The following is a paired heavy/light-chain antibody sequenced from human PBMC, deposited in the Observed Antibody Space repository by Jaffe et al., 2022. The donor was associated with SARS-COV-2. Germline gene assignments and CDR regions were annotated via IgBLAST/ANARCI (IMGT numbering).Light chain of an antibody. Sequence: QSALTQPPSASGSPGQSVTISCTGTSSDVGGYTYVSWYQQHPGKAPKLMIYEVTKRPSGVPDRFSGSKSGNTASLTVSGLQAEDEADYYCSSYAGSNNWGFGGGTKLTVL. CDR3: SSYAGSNNWG. CDR1: SSDVGGYTY. V-gene: IGLV2-8*01. CDR2: EVT. J-gene: IGLJ2*01.
Heavy chain of an antibody. J-gene: IGHJ1*01. V-gene: IGHV3-48*01. D-gene: IGHD2-2*02. CDR1: GSTFSSYS. CDR2: ISTSRTTI. Sequence: EVQLVESGGGLVQPGGSLRLSCAASGSTFSSYSMNWVRQAPGKGLEWVSYISTSRTTIYYADSVKGRFTISRDDAKNSLYLQMNSLRAEDTAVYYCASSPYCSSTSCYILYFQHWGQGTLVTVSS. CDR3: ASSPYCSSTSCYILYFQH.